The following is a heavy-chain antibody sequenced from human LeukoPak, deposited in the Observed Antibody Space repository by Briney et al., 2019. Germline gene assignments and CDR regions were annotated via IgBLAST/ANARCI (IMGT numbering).Heavy chain of an antibody. CDR3: AGAPWDDILTGYYKGAFDI. CDR2: IYPGDSDT. CDR1: GYSFTSYW. V-gene: IGHV5-51*01. D-gene: IGHD3-9*01. J-gene: IGHJ3*02. Sequence: GESLKISCKGSGYSFTSYWIGWVRQMPGKGLEWMGIIYPGDSDTRYSPSFQGQVTISADKSISTAYLQWSSLKASDTAMSYCAGAPWDDILTGYYKGAFDIWGQGTMVTVSS.